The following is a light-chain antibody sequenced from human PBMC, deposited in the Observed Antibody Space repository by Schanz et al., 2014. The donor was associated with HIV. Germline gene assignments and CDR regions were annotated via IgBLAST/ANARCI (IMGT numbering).Light chain of an antibody. J-gene: IGKJ1*01. V-gene: IGKV3-20*01. Sequence: EIVLTQSPGSLSLSPGGRATLSCGASQRLSSSYGAWYQQKRDQPPRLVIYATATRAAGIPDRFSGTGSGTDVTLTISSLESEDFAVYYCQQYGSAWTFGQGTKVEIK. CDR1: QRLSSSY. CDR2: ATA. CDR3: QQYGSAWT.